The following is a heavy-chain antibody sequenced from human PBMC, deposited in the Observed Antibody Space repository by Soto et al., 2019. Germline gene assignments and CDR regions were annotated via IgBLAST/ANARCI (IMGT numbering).Heavy chain of an antibody. CDR2: INPSGGST. J-gene: IGHJ6*02. V-gene: IGHV1-46*01. CDR3: ARERIPITIFGVDHYGMDV. CDR1: WYTFPRYL. Sequence: GASVEGSFKASWYTFPRYLIRWVRQAPGQGLEWMGIINPSGGSTSYAQKFQGRVTMTRDTSTSTVYMELSSLRSEDTAVYYCARERIPITIFGVDHYGMDVWG. D-gene: IGHD3-3*01.